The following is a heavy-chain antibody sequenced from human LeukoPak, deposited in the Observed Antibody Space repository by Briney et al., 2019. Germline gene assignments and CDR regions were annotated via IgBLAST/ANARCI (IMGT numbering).Heavy chain of an antibody. V-gene: IGHV3-23*01. J-gene: IGHJ4*02. D-gene: IGHD1-1*01. CDR3: AKARVPRTVWDY. Sequence: GGSLRPSCAASGFTFSSYAMSWVRQAPGKGLEWVSAISGSGGSTYYADSVKGRFTISRDNSKNTLYLQMNSLRAEDTAVYYCAKARVPRTVWDYWGQGTLVTVSS. CDR2: ISGSGGST. CDR1: GFTFSSYA.